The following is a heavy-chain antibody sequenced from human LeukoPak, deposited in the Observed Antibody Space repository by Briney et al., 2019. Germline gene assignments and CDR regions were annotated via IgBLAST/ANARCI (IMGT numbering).Heavy chain of an antibody. D-gene: IGHD1-26*01. J-gene: IGHJ5*02. CDR2: IYYSGST. CDR3: ARHEYSGSYYGLSWFDP. V-gene: IGHV4-39*01. CDR1: GGSISSSGYY. Sequence: SETLSLTCTVSGGSISSSGYYWGWIRQPPGKGLEWIASIYYSGSTYYNPSLKSRVTISVDMSKNQLSLKLSSLTAADTAVYYCARHEYSGSYYGLSWFDPWGQGTLVTVSS.